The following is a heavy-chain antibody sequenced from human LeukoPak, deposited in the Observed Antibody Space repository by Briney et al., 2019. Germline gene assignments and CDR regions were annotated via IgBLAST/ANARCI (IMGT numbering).Heavy chain of an antibody. V-gene: IGHV3-11*06. Sequence: GGSLRLSCAASGFTFSDYYMSWIRQAPGKGLEWVSYISSRSSDTNYADSMKGRFTISRDNAKNSLYLQMNSLRAEDTAVYYCTRVGSSGSVDYWGQGTLVTVSS. CDR2: ISSRSSDT. J-gene: IGHJ4*02. CDR1: GFTFSDYY. D-gene: IGHD1-1*01. CDR3: TRVGSSGSVDY.